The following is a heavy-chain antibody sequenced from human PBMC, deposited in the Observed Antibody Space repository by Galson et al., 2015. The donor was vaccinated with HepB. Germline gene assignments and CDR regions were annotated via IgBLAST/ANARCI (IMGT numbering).Heavy chain of an antibody. CDR3: ARTHTWGDYPLYYGMDV. J-gene: IGHJ6*02. Sequence: PALVKPPQTLTLTCTFSGFSLSTSGMCVSWIRQPPGKALEWLALIDWDDDKYYSTSLKTRLTISKDTSKNQVVLTMTNMDPVDTATYYCARTHTWGDYPLYYGMDVWGQGTTVTVSS. CDR2: IDWDDDK. CDR1: GFSLSTSGMC. V-gene: IGHV2-70*01. D-gene: IGHD4-17*01.